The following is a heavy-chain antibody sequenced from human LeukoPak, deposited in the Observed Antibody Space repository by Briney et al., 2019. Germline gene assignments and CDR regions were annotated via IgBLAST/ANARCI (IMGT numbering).Heavy chain of an antibody. CDR1: GFTFSSYA. D-gene: IGHD3-10*01. CDR2: ISAGGSRT. J-gene: IGHJ4*02. V-gene: IGHV3-23*01. Sequence: PGGSLRLSCAASGFTFSSYAMSSVRQDPGKGLEWVSGISAGGSRTYYADPVKGRFTISRDNSKNTLYLQMNSLRAEDTAVYYCAKVFGSGSYYNIGAYYFDYWGQGTLVTVSS. CDR3: AKVFGSGSYYNIGAYYFDY.